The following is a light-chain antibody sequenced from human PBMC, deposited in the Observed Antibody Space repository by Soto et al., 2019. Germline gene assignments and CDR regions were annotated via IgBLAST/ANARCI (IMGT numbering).Light chain of an antibody. Sequence: QSALTKPPSASGSPGQSVTISCTGTSSDVAGYNYVSWYQQHPGKAPKLMIYEVSKRPSGVPDRFSGSKSGNTASLTVSGLQAEDEADYYCCSYADSNHVFGTGTKLTVL. V-gene: IGLV2-8*01. CDR1: SSDVAGYNY. J-gene: IGLJ1*01. CDR2: EVS. CDR3: CSYADSNHV.